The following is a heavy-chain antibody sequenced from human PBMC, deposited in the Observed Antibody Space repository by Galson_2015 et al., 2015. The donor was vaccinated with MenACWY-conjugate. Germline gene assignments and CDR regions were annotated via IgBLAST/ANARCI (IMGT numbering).Heavy chain of an antibody. Sequence: SVKVSCKASGYAFTGYYMHWVRQAPGQGLEWMGWINPNSGGTNYAQKFQGWVTMTRDTSISTAYMELSRLRSDDTAVYYCARSHIPTAIRPPMGYYGMDVWGQGTTVTVSS. CDR2: INPNSGGT. CDR3: ARSHIPTAIRPPMGYYGMDV. V-gene: IGHV1-2*04. CDR1: GYAFTGYY. D-gene: IGHD2-21*01. J-gene: IGHJ6*02.